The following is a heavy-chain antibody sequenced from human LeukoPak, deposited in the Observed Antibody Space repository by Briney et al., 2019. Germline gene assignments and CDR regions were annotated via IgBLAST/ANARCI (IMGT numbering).Heavy chain of an antibody. CDR2: INTDGSRT. Sequence: GGSLRLSCAASGFTLSNYWIHWVRHAPGKGLVWVSRINTDGSRTNYADSVRGRFTVSRDNAKNTLYLQMNSLRVEDMAVYFCARVIGWDEPFDLWGHGTLLTVS. J-gene: IGHJ3*01. D-gene: IGHD1-26*01. V-gene: IGHV3-74*01. CDR3: ARVIGWDEPFDL. CDR1: GFTLSNYW.